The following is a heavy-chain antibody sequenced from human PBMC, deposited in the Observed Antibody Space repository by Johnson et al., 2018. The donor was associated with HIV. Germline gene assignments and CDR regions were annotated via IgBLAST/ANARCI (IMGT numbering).Heavy chain of an antibody. J-gene: IGHJ3*02. D-gene: IGHD3-10*01. CDR1: GFTFSSYW. Sequence: VQLVESGGGLVQPGGSLRLSCAASGFTFSSYWMSWVRQAPGKGLEWVANIKQDGSEKYYVDSVKGRFTISRDNSKNTLYLQMNSLRAEDTALYYCAKSTQASIVRESGPYGAFDIWGQGTMVTVSS. CDR3: AKSTQASIVRESGPYGAFDI. V-gene: IGHV3-7*01. CDR2: IKQDGSEK.